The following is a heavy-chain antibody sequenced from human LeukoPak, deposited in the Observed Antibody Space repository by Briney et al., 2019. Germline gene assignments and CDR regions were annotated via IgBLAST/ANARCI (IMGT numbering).Heavy chain of an antibody. V-gene: IGHV4-34*01. CDR2: INHSGST. Sequence: SETLSLTYAVYGGSFSGYYWSWIRQPPGKGLEWIGEINHSGSTNYNPSLKSRVTISVDTSKNQFSLKLSSVTAADTAMYYCARHVEGEMATPWFDPWGQGTLVTVSS. CDR3: ARHVEGEMATPWFDP. J-gene: IGHJ5*02. CDR1: GGSFSGYY. D-gene: IGHD5-24*01.